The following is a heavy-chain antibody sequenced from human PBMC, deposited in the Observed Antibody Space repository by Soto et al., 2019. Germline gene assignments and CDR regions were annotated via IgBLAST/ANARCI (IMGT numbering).Heavy chain of an antibody. J-gene: IGHJ4*01. CDR2: ISYNGHDK. D-gene: IGHD6-19*01. Sequence: LGLCCTASGFTFSICGMHWVRQAPGRGLEWVALISYNGHDKYYADSVKGRFTISRDNFKSTLSLQMNSLRPEDTAVYYCAKVGVAVAARLCFDYWGHGTPENDSS. CDR1: GFTFSICG. CDR3: AKVGVAVAARLCFDY. V-gene: IGHV3-30*18.